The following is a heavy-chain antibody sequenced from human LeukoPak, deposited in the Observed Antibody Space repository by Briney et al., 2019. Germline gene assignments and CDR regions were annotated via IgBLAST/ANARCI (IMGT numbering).Heavy chain of an antibody. CDR1: GFTFSSYA. V-gene: IGHV3-23*01. CDR3: ARQFLYDFWSDHPEGDFDI. Sequence: GGSLRLSCAASGFTFSSYAMSWVRQAPGKGLEWVSAISGSGGSTYYADSVKGRFTISRDNSKNTLYLQMNSLRAEDTAVYYCARQFLYDFWSDHPEGDFDIWGQGTMVTVSS. D-gene: IGHD3-3*01. J-gene: IGHJ3*02. CDR2: ISGSGGST.